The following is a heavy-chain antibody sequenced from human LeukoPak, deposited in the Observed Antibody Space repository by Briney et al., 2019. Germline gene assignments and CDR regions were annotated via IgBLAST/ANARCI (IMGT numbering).Heavy chain of an antibody. CDR1: GGTFSSYA. CDR3: ASGAAYCSGGSCSFSHPHDAFDI. J-gene: IGHJ3*02. Sequence: SVKVSCKAAGGTFSSYAISWVRQAPGQGLEWMGRIIPIFGTANYAQKFQGRVTIAKDGSTSTAYMELSSLRSEDPAVYYCASGAAYCSGGSCSFSHPHDAFDIWGQGTMVTVFS. CDR2: IIPIFGTA. D-gene: IGHD2-15*01. V-gene: IGHV1-69*05.